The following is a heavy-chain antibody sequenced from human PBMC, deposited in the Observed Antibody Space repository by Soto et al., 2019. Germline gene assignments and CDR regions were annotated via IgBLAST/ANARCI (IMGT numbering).Heavy chain of an antibody. CDR2: ISASNGDT. CDR3: ARLYCSGGICNRLDY. J-gene: IGHJ4*02. V-gene: IGHV1-18*01. CDR1: GYTFTNYG. D-gene: IGHD2-15*01. Sequence: ASAEVSCKACGYTFTNYGISWVRQATGQGLEWMGWISASNGDTKYAQKLQDRVTMTTDTSTSTAYMELRSLRSDDTAVYHCARLYCSGGICNRLDYWGQGSLVTVSS.